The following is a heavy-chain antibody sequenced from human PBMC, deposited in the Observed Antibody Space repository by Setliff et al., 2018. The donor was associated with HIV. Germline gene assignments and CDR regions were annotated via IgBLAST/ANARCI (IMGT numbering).Heavy chain of an antibody. CDR3: ARDRYYYDSSGYSGAFDI. CDR2: IYYSGST. D-gene: IGHD3-22*01. V-gene: IGHV4-59*01. J-gene: IGHJ3*02. CDR1: SGSISSYY. Sequence: SETLSLTCTVSSGSISSYYWTWIRQPPGKGLEWIGYIYYSGSTNYNPSLKSRVTISVDTPKNQFSLKLSSVIAADTAVYYCARDRYYYDSSGYSGAFDIWGQGTMVTVSS.